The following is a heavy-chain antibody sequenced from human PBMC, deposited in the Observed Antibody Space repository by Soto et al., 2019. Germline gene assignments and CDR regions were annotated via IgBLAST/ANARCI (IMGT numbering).Heavy chain of an antibody. Sequence: SVKVSCKASGGTFSSYAISWVRQAPGQGLEWMGGIIPIFGTANYAQKFQGRVTITADESTSSAYMELSSLRSEDTAVYYCARDRDYYDSSAIRTKGGFDPWGQGTLVTVSS. J-gene: IGHJ5*02. CDR3: ARDRDYYDSSAIRTKGGFDP. D-gene: IGHD3-22*01. V-gene: IGHV1-69*13. CDR2: IIPIFGTA. CDR1: GGTFSSYA.